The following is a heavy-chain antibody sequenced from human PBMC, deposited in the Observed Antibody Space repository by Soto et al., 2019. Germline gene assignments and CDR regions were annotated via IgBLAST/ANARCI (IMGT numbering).Heavy chain of an antibody. CDR3: ARGVSAGVDY. V-gene: IGHV1-8*01. D-gene: IGHD1-26*01. CDR1: GYTFTSLD. J-gene: IGHJ4*02. Sequence: ASVKVSCKASGYTFTSLDINWVRQTAGQGLEWMGWMQPSTGRTGYAQKFQGRVTMTRDTSINTAYMELTTLTSDDTAFYYCARGVSAGVDYWGQGTLVTVSS. CDR2: MQPSTGRT.